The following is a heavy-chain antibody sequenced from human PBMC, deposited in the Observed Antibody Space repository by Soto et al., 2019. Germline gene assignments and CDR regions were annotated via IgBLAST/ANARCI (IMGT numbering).Heavy chain of an antibody. D-gene: IGHD3-22*01. CDR2: INHSGRV. V-gene: IGHV4-34*01. J-gene: IGHJ5*01. CDR3: STRAYDTNGYYRFDP. CDR1: GGSFSGHS. Sequence: LSLTCAVYGGSFSGHSWTWIRQSPGKGPEWIGDINHSGRVNYSPSLKSRVTISLDTSKNQFSLTLSAVTAADTAMYYCSTRAYDTNGYYRFDPWGQGTLVTVS.